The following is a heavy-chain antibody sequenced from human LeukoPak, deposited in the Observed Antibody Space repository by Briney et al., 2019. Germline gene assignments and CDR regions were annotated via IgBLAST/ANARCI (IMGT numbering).Heavy chain of an antibody. CDR2: INQDGSEE. CDR1: GFTFSHYW. Sequence: GGSLRLSCAASGFTFSHYWMTWVRQAPGKGLEWVSQINQDGSEEYYMDSVKARFTISRDNAKNSVFLQMNSLRAEDTAVYYCVRDGGVSGYDLLDYWGQGTLVTVSS. D-gene: IGHD5-12*01. J-gene: IGHJ4*02. V-gene: IGHV3-7*01. CDR3: VRDGGVSGYDLLDY.